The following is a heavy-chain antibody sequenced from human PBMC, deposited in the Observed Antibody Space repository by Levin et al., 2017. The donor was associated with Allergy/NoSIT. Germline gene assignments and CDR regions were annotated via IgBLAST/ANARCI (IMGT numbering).Heavy chain of an antibody. CDR2: INHSGST. J-gene: IGHJ4*02. CDR3: ARDRWYYYDSSGYYSPRFDY. CDR1: GGSFSGYY. Sequence: PSETLSLTCAVYGGSFSGYYWSWIRQPPGKGLEWIGEINHSGSTNYNPSLKSRVTISVDTSKNQFSLKLSSVTAADTAVYYCARDRWYYYDSSGYYSPRFDYWGQGTLVTVSS. V-gene: IGHV4-34*01. D-gene: IGHD3-22*01.